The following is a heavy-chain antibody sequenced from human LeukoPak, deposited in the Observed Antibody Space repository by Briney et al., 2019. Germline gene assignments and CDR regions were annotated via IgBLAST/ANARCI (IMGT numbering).Heavy chain of an antibody. J-gene: IGHJ3*02. D-gene: IGHD3-3*01. CDR1: GVSITSDTYC. CDR3: ARDRWYYDFWSGYDAFDI. V-gene: IGHV4-30-2*01. CDR2: ILHSGST. Sequence: PSETLPLTCAVSGVSITSDTYCWSWIRQPPGKGLEWIGYILHSGSTYYNPSLKSRVTISIDTSKSQFSLKLSSVTAADTAVYYCARDRWYYDFWSGYDAFDIWGQGTMVTVSS.